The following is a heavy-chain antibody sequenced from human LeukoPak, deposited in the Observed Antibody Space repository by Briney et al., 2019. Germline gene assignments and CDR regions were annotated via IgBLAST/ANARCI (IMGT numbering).Heavy chain of an antibody. CDR3: ARLPPNYYDSSGYYGFYYYYYGMDV. CDR1: GGSIRSNY. J-gene: IGHJ6*02. V-gene: IGHV4-59*01. Sequence: KPSETLSLTCTVSGGSIRSNYWNWIRQPPGKGLEWIGYIYYSGITNYNPSLKSRVTISVDFSKNQFSLKLTSVTAADAAVYYCARLPPNYYDSSGYYGFYYYYYGMDVWGQGTTVTVSS. D-gene: IGHD3-22*01. CDR2: IYYSGIT.